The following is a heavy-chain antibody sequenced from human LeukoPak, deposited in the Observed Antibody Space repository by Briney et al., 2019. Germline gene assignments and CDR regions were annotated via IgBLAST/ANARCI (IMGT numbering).Heavy chain of an antibody. CDR2: IYYSGST. CDR1: GGSISSYY. Sequence: PSETLSLTCTVSGGSISSYYWSWIRQPPGKGLEWIGYIYYSGSTNYNPSLKSRVTISVDTSKNQFSLKLSSVTAADTAVYYCATTYYDFWSGPREDYYGMDVWGQGTTVTVSS. J-gene: IGHJ6*02. CDR3: ATTYYDFWSGPREDYYGMDV. V-gene: IGHV4-59*01. D-gene: IGHD3-3*01.